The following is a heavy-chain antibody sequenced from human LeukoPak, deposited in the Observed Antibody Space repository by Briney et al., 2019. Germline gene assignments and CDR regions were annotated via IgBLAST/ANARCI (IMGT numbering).Heavy chain of an antibody. CDR3: ARTPNDSSGYYQIDY. CDR1: GGSISSGAYY. V-gene: IGHV4-31*03. J-gene: IGHJ4*02. Sequence: SETLSLTCTVSGGSISSGAYYWSWIRQPPGKGLEWIGYIYYSGSTHYNPSLESRVTISVDTSTNQFSLKLSSVTAADTAVYYCARTPNDSSGYYQIDYWGQGTLVTVSS. CDR2: IYYSGST. D-gene: IGHD3-22*01.